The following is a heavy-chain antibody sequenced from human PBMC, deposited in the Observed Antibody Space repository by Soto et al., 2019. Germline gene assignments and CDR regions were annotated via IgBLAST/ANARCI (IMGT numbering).Heavy chain of an antibody. D-gene: IGHD4-17*01. V-gene: IGHV4-31*01. CDR2: IYYSGGT. CDR1: GGSINSGGYY. J-gene: IGHJ3*02. Sequence: QVQLQESGPGLVKPSQTLSLTCTVSGGSINSGGYYWSWIRQHPGKGLEWIGYIYYSGGTYYNPSLKSPVTISIGTSKNQFSLKLSSVTAADTAVYYCARDLRGDYADRGAFDIWGQGTMVTVSS. CDR3: ARDLRGDYADRGAFDI.